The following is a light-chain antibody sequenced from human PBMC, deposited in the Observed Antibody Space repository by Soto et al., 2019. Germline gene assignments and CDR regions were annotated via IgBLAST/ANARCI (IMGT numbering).Light chain of an antibody. V-gene: IGKV3-11*01. CDR1: QTVSNY. J-gene: IGKJ4*01. Sequence: EIVLTQSTAILSLSPGDTATLSCRASQTVSNYLTWYQQKPGHAPRLLIYDTSKRAAGIPDRFSGSRSGTDFTLTISGLEPEDFAVYYCQQRSSWPLFGGGTKVDIK. CDR3: QQRSSWPL. CDR2: DTS.